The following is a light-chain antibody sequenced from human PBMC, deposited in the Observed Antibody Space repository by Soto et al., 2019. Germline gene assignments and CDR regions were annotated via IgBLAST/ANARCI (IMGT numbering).Light chain of an antibody. J-gene: IGKJ2*02. CDR1: QDIHNS. Sequence: DIQITQSPSSLSASVGDRVTITCQASQDIHNSLVWYQQKPGQAPNLVIYDASSLKTGVSPRFSGGGSGTHFTFTISSLPPEDVAKYYCQEFDSGPCTFGQGTKMEIK. CDR3: QEFDSGPCT. CDR2: DAS. V-gene: IGKV1-33*01.